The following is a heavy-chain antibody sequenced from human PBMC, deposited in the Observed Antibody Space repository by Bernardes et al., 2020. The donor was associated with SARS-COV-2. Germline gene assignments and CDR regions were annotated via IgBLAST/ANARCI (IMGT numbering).Heavy chain of an antibody. Sequence: GSLRLSCAASGFTFSSYGMHWVRQAPGKGLEWVAVISYDGRNKYYADSVKGRFTVSRDNSKNTLYLQMSSLRVGDTAMFYCAKATYSGYDYFDHWGQGTLVTVS. D-gene: IGHD5-12*01. J-gene: IGHJ4*02. CDR2: ISYDGRNK. V-gene: IGHV3-30*18. CDR1: GFTFSSYG. CDR3: AKATYSGYDYFDH.